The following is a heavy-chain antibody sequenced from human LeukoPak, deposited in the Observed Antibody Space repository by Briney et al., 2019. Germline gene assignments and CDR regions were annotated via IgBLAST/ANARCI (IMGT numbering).Heavy chain of an antibody. CDR1: GGSISSGSYY. V-gene: IGHV4-61*02. D-gene: IGHD2-2*02. CDR3: AREIGVRYCSSTSCYTPYYYYGMDV. J-gene: IGHJ6*02. CDR2: IYTSGST. Sequence: SETLSLTCTVSGGSISSGSYYWSWIRQPAGKGLEWIGRIYTSGSTNYNPSLNSRVTISVGTSKNQFSLKLSSVTAADTAVYYCAREIGVRYCSSTSCYTPYYYYGMDVWGQGTTVTVSS.